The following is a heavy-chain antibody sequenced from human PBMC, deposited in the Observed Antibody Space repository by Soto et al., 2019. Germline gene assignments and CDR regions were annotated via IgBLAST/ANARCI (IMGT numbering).Heavy chain of an antibody. CDR3: AGGDIVVVPDARYQVNNYYSSYGMDD. CDR1: GGSICSSNW. D-gene: IGHD2-2*01. Sequence: QVQLQESGPGLVKPSGTLSLTCAVSGGSICSSNWWSWVRQPPGKGLERIGEIYHSGSTNYNPSLRSPVTISIDQSIDQFSLEMSSVAAASTAVYYCAGGDIVVVPDARYQVNNYYSSYGMDDWGQGTTVTLSS. V-gene: IGHV4-4*02. CDR2: IYHSGST. J-gene: IGHJ6*02.